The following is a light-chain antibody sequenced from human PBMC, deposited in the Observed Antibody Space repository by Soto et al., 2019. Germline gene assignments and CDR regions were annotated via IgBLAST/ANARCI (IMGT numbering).Light chain of an antibody. CDR2: DVS. CDR3: SVYTRTSTYV. J-gene: IGLJ1*01. V-gene: IGLV2-18*01. CDR1: IDDVTAYYR. Sequence: QSVLTQPPSVSGSPGQSVTISCSGTIDDVTAYYRVSWYQQTPGTAPKLMIYDVSNRPSGVPDRFFGSRSGNTASLTISGLQAEDEGDYYCSVYTRTSTYVFGTGTKLTVL.